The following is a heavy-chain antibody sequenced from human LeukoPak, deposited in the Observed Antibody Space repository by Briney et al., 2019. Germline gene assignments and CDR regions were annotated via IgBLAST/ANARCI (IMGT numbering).Heavy chain of an antibody. CDR2: INHSGST. CDR1: GGSFSGYY. Sequence: SETLSLTCAVYGGSFSGYYWSWIRQPPGKGLECIGEINHSGSTNYNPSLKSRVTISVDTSKNQFSLKLSSVTAADTAVYYCARGKIAARSRINWFDPWGQGTLVTVSS. CDR3: ARGKIAARSRINWFDP. D-gene: IGHD6-6*01. J-gene: IGHJ5*02. V-gene: IGHV4-34*01.